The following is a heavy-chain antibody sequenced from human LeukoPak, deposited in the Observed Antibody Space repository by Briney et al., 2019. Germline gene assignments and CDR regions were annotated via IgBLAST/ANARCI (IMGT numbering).Heavy chain of an antibody. CDR1: GGSISSSNW. V-gene: IGHV4-4*02. CDR3: ARVGSGYSYGPFDY. D-gene: IGHD5-18*01. CDR2: IYHSGST. J-gene: IGHJ4*02. Sequence: SEPLTLTCAVSGGSISSSNWWSWVRQPPGKGLEWIGEIYHSGSTNYNPSLKSRVTISVDKSKNQFSLKLSSVTAADTAVYYCARVGSGYSYGPFDYWGQGTLVTVSS.